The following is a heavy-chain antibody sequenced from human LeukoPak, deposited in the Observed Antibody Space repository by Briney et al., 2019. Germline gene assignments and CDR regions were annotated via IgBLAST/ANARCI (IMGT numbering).Heavy chain of an antibody. CDR2: IKQDGSEK. Sequence: GGSLRLSCVASGFTFSSYWMSWVRQAPGKGLEWVANIKQDGSEKYYVDSVKGRFTISRDNAKNSLYLQMNSLRAEDTAVYYCARTRADDYWGQGTLVTVSS. CDR1: GFTFSSYW. CDR3: ARTRADDY. D-gene: IGHD4/OR15-4a*01. V-gene: IGHV3-7*01. J-gene: IGHJ4*02.